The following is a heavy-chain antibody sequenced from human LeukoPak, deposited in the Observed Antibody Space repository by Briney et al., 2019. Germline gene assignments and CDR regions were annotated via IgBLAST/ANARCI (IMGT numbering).Heavy chain of an antibody. CDR1: GFTVSSNY. CDR3: ATYRQVLLPFES. CDR2: IFLSAGEI. V-gene: IGHV3-53*01. J-gene: IGHJ4*02. D-gene: IGHD2-8*02. Sequence: QPGGSLRLSCPASGFTVSSNYMSWVRQAPGKGLEWVSSIFLSAGEIHYADSVRGRFTISRDNSKSTLSLQMNSLRAEDTAIYYCATYRQVLLPFESWGQGTLVTVSS.